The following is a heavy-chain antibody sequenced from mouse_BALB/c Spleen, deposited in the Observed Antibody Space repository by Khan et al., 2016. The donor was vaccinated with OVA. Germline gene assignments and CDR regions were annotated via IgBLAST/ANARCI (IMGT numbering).Heavy chain of an antibody. J-gene: IGHJ2*01. CDR2: ISYSGST. V-gene: IGHV3-2*02. Sequence: EVQLQESGPGLMKPSQSLSLTCTVTGYSITSGYGWNWIRQFPGNKLEWMGYISYSGSTNYNPSLKSRISITRDTSMNQFFLQLNSVTTEDTATYYCARTARIKYWGQGTTLTVSS. CDR1: GYSITSGYG. D-gene: IGHD1-2*01. CDR3: ARTARIKY.